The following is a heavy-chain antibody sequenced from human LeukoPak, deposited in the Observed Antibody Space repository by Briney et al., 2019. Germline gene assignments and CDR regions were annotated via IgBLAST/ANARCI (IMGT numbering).Heavy chain of an antibody. V-gene: IGHV1-69*04. CDR1: GGTFSSYA. CDR2: IIPILGIA. D-gene: IGHD3-10*01. CDR3: ALRWGGAIHTYYYYYYMDV. Sequence: SVKVSCTASGGTFSSYAISWVRQAPGQGLERMGRIIPILGIANYAQKFQGRVTITADKSTSTAYMELSSLRSEDTAVYYCALRWGGAIHTYYYYYYMDVWGKGTTVTVSS. J-gene: IGHJ6*03.